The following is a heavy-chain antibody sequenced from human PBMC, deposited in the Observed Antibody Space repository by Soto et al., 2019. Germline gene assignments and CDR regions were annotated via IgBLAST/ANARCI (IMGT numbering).Heavy chain of an antibody. CDR1: GFTFSSYA. CDR3: AKVGSSGPYYYYGMDV. V-gene: IGHV3-23*01. CDR2: ISGSGGST. Sequence: PGGSLRLSCAASGFTFSSYAMSWVRQAPGKGLEWVSAISGSGGSTYYADSVKGRFTISRDNSKNTLYLQMNSLRAEDTAVYYCAKVGSSGPYYYYGMDVWGQGTTVTVSS. J-gene: IGHJ6*02. D-gene: IGHD6-19*01.